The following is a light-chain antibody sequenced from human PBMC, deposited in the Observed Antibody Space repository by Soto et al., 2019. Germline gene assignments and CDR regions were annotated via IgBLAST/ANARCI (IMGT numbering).Light chain of an antibody. V-gene: IGKV3D-15*01. CDR3: QQYNNWRT. CDR2: FTS. CDR1: QTVSDN. J-gene: IGKJ1*01. Sequence: PGERATLSCRASQTVSDNFLAWYQQKPGQSPRLLIYFTSSRATGIPDRFRGSGSGTDFTLTISSLQSEDFAVYYCQQYNNWRTFGQGTKVDIK.